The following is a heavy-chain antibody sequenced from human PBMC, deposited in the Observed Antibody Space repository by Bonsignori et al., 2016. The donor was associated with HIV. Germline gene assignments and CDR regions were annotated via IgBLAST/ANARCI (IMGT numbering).Heavy chain of an antibody. CDR1: GFTVSSNY. J-gene: IGHJ4*02. CDR2: IYSGGST. Sequence: GGSLRLSCAASGFTVSSNYMSWVRQAPGKGLEWVSVIYSGGSTYYADSVKGRFTISRDNSKNTLYLQMNSLRAEDTAVYYCARVKGGWPYYFDYWGQGTLVTVSS. V-gene: IGHV3-53*01. D-gene: IGHD6-19*01. CDR3: ARVKGGWPYYFDY.